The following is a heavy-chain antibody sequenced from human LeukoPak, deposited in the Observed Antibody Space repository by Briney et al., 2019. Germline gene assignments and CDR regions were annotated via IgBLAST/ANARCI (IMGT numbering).Heavy chain of an antibody. CDR2: INHSGST. Sequence: SETLSLTCAVYGGSFSGYYWSWIRQPPGKGLEWIGEINHSGSTNYNPSLKSRVTISVDTSKNQFSLKLSSVTAADTAVYYCARGRDSGYDLTSQIDYWGQGTQVTVSS. CDR3: ARGRDSGYDLTSQIDY. J-gene: IGHJ4*02. V-gene: IGHV4-34*01. CDR1: GGSFSGYY. D-gene: IGHD5-12*01.